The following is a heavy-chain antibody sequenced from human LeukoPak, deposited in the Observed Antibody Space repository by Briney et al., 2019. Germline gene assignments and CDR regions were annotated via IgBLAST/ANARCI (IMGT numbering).Heavy chain of an antibody. Sequence: GGSLRLSCAASGFTVSSNYMSWVRQAPGRGLEWVPVIYSGGSTYYADSVKGRFTISRDNFKNTLYLQMNSLRAEDTAVYYCAREIIQLPGYFDYWGQGTLVTVSS. CDR2: IYSGGST. CDR1: GFTVSSNY. J-gene: IGHJ4*02. V-gene: IGHV3-53*01. D-gene: IGHD5-18*01. CDR3: AREIIQLPGYFDY.